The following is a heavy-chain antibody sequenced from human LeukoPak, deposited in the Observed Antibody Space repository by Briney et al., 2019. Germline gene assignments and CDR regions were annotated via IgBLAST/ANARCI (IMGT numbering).Heavy chain of an antibody. V-gene: IGHV3-11*05. D-gene: IGHD3-22*01. CDR1: GFTFSDYY. J-gene: IGHJ4*02. CDR2: ISSSSTYT. Sequence: PGGSPRLFCAASGFTFSDYYMSWIRQAPGKGLEWVSYISSSSTYTNYADSVKGRFTISRDNAKYSLYLQMNSLRAEDTAVYYCARAWKYYDSSSYFAYGGQGTLVTVSS. CDR3: ARAWKYYDSSSYFAY.